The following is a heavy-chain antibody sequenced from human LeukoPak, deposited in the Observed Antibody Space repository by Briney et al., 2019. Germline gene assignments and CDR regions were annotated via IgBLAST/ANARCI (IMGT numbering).Heavy chain of an antibody. V-gene: IGHV1-18*04. CDR1: GYNFTIYA. CDR3: AREQFDTSGYFRGFDH. CDR2: INTYNDNT. Sequence: ASVKVSFTASGYNFTIYAIGRVRQAPGQGLEWMRWINTYNDNTDSAQKFQGKVTMTTDTSMRTAVMEVRSLTSDDTAVYYCAREQFDTSGYFRGFDHWGQGTRVTVSS. J-gene: IGHJ5*02. D-gene: IGHD3-22*01.